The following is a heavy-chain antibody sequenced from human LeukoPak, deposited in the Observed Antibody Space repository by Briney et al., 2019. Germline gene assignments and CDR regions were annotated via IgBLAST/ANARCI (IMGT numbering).Heavy chain of an antibody. V-gene: IGHV3-23*01. D-gene: IGHD1-26*01. Sequence: GGSLRLSCAASGFTFSSYAMSWVRQAPGKGLEWVSAISGSGGSTYYADSVKGRFTISRDNSKNTLYLQMNSLRAGETAVYYCASPKWELLSAFVIGGQGKRVTVSS. J-gene: IGHJ3*02. CDR3: ASPKWELLSAFVI. CDR1: GFTFSSYA. CDR2: ISGSGGST.